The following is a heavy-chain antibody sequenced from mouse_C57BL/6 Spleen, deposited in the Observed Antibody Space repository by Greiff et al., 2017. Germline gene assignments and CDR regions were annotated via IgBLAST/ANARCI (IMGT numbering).Heavy chain of an antibody. CDR3: ARGSYYGYDRGDYYAMDY. V-gene: IGHV1-72*01. J-gene: IGHJ4*01. CDR1: GYTFTSYW. D-gene: IGHD2-2*01. CDR2: IDPNSGGT. Sequence: QVHVKQPGAELVKPGASVKLSCKASGYTFTSYWMHWVKQRPGRGLEWIGRIDPNSGGTKYNEKFKSKATLTVDKPSSTAYMQLSSLTSEDSAVYYCARGSYYGYDRGDYYAMDYWGQGTSVTVSS.